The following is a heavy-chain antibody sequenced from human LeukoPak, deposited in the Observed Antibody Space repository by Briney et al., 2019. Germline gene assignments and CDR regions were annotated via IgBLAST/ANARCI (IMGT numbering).Heavy chain of an antibody. J-gene: IGHJ3*02. V-gene: IGHV6-1*01. CDR3: ARGRNNAFDI. D-gene: IGHD1/OR15-1a*01. CDR2: TYYRSN. CDR1: GDSVSSSRDA. Sequence: SQTLSLTCAISGDSVSSSRDAWNWIRQSPSRGLEWLGRTYYRSNDYAGSVKTRMTINVDTSKNQVSLQLSSVTPEDTAVYYCARGRNNAFDIWGQGTMVTVS.